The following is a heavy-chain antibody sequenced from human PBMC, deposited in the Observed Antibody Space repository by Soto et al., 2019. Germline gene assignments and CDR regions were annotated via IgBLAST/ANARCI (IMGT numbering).Heavy chain of an antibody. V-gene: IGHV1-69*13. D-gene: IGHD4-17*01. CDR2: IIPIFGTA. Sequence: ASVKVSFKASGGTFSSYAISWLRQAPGQGLEWMGGIIPIFGTANYAQKFQGRVTITADESTSTAYMELSSLRSEDTAVYYCARGRTTEAVVAFTGGYYYYGMDVWGQGTTVTVSS. J-gene: IGHJ6*02. CDR1: GGTFSSYA. CDR3: ARGRTTEAVVAFTGGYYYYGMDV.